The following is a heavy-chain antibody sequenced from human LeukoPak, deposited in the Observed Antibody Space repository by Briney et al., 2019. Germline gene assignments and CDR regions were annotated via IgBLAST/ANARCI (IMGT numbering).Heavy chain of an antibody. CDR3: AKLWFGELLDYFDY. CDR2: ISGSGGST. D-gene: IGHD3-10*01. J-gene: IGHJ4*02. V-gene: IGHV3-23*01. Sequence: GGSLRLSCAASGFTFSSYAMSWVRQAPGKGLEWVSAISGSGGSTYYADSVKGRFTISRDNSKNTLYLQMNSLRAEAPAVYYCAKLWFGELLDYFDYWGQGTLVTVSS. CDR1: GFTFSSYA.